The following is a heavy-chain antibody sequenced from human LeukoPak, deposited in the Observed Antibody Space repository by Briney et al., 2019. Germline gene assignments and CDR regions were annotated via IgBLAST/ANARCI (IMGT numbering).Heavy chain of an antibody. D-gene: IGHD6-13*01. CDR2: ISSSSSYI. V-gene: IGHV3-21*01. CDR3: ARDRGIAAAGKDYYYYMDV. Sequence: GGSLRLSCAASGFTFSSYSMNWVRQAPGKGLEWVSSISSSSSYIYYADSVKGRFTISSDNAKNSLYLQMNSLRAEDTAVYYCARDRGIAAAGKDYYYYMDVWGKGTTVTVSS. J-gene: IGHJ6*03. CDR1: GFTFSSYS.